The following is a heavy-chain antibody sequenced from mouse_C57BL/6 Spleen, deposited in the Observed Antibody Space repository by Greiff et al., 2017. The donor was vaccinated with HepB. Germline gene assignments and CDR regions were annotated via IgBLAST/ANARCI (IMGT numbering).Heavy chain of an antibody. D-gene: IGHD2-3*01. Sequence: QVQLQQSGPELVKPGASVKISCKASGYAFSSSWMNWVKQRPGKGLEWIGRIYPGDGDTNYNGKFKGKATLTADKSSSTAYMQLSRLTSEDSAVYFCAYENFDYWGQGTTLTVSS. CDR3: AYENFDY. CDR1: GYAFSSSW. J-gene: IGHJ2*01. CDR2: IYPGDGDT. V-gene: IGHV1-82*01.